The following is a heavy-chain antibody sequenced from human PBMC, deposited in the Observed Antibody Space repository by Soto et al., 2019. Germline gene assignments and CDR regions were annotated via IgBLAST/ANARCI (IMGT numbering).Heavy chain of an antibody. CDR2: ISYDESNK. J-gene: IGHJ4*02. CDR3: ARDARGCGSCPGEY. Sequence: QVQLVESGGGVVQPGRSLRLSCAASGFTFSSYGMHWVRQAPGKGLEWVAIISYDESNKYYADSVKGRFAISRDNSKNTIYLQINSLTTEDTAVYYCARDARGCGSCPGEYWGQGTRVTVSS. CDR1: GFTFSSYG. D-gene: IGHD2-15*01. V-gene: IGHV3-30*03.